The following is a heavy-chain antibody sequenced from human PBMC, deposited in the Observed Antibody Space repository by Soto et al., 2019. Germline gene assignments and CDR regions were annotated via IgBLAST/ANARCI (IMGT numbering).Heavy chain of an antibody. CDR3: ALTSEVRLVRSLDC. V-gene: IGHV1-2*02. CDR1: GYTFTDHY. CDR2: INPKSGNI. D-gene: IGHD6-25*01. J-gene: IGHJ4*02. Sequence: HVQLVQSGAEVKKPGASVKVSCKASGYTFTDHYLHWVRQAPGQGLEWMGWINPKSGNINNEQKFQGRVTMTRDTSNSTAYMELRRLRSDDTAVYYCALTSEVRLVRSLDCWGQGTLVTVSS.